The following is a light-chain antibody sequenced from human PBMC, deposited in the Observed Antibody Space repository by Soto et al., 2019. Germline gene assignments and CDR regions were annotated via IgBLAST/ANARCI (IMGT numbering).Light chain of an antibody. CDR1: QSVSGSY. CDR2: GAS. V-gene: IGKV3-20*01. Sequence: EVMLTQSPGTLSLSPGERATLSCRASQSVSGSYLAWYQHKPGQAPRLLIYGASIRATGIPDRFSGSGSGTDFTLTISRLELEDFAVFYWQQYGNSPRVTFGQGTRLEI. J-gene: IGKJ5*01. CDR3: QQYGNSPRVT.